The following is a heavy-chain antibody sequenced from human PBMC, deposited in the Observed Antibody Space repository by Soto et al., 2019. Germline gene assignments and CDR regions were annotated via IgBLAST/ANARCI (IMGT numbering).Heavy chain of an antibody. CDR2: IIPIFGTA. Sequence: SVKVSCKASGGTFSSYAISWVRQAPGQGLEWMGGIIPIFGTANYAQKFQGRVTITADKSTSTAYMELSSLRSEDTAVYYCARDLRYAPGIVVVPAAIRYYYGMDVWGQGTTVTVSS. CDR3: ARDLRYAPGIVVVPAAIRYYYGMDV. CDR1: GGTFSSYA. D-gene: IGHD2-2*02. J-gene: IGHJ6*02. V-gene: IGHV1-69*06.